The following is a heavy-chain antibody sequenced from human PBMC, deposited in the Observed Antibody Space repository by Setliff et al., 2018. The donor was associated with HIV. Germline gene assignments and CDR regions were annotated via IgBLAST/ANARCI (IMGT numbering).Heavy chain of an antibody. V-gene: IGHV3-74*03. CDR2: INSDGSTT. J-gene: IGHJ6*03. CDR3: HCFMAG. Sequence: PGGSLRLSCVASEFTFSDSWMHWVRQVPGQGLVWVSTINSDGSTTTYADSVKGRFTISRDNAKNTLYLQMNSLRGEDTAVYYCHCFMAGWGKGTTVTVSS. CDR1: EFTFSDSW.